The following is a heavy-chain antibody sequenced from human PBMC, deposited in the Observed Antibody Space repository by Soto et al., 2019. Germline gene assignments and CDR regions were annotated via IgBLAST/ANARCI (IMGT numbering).Heavy chain of an antibody. V-gene: IGHV3-21*01. Sequence: GGSLRLSCAASGFTFSSYSMNWVRQAPGKGLEWVSSISSSSSYIYYADSVKGRFTISRDNAKNSLYLQMNSLRAEDTAVYYCARPFMDCSSTSCYTNWFDPWGQGTLVTVSS. CDR3: ARPFMDCSSTSCYTNWFDP. CDR2: ISSSSSYI. D-gene: IGHD2-2*01. CDR1: GFTFSSYS. J-gene: IGHJ5*02.